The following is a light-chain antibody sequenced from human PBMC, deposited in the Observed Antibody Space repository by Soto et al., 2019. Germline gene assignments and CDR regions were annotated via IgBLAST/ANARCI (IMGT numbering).Light chain of an antibody. V-gene: IGLV1-44*01. J-gene: IGLJ3*02. CDR2: INN. Sequence: QSVLTQSPSASGTPGQRVTLSCSGGSSNIGSNTVNWYQQLPGTAPKLLIYINNLRPSGVPDRFSGSKSGTSASLAISGLQFEDDADYYCASWDDNLNAWVFGGGTKLTVL. CDR3: ASWDDNLNAWV. CDR1: SSNIGSNT.